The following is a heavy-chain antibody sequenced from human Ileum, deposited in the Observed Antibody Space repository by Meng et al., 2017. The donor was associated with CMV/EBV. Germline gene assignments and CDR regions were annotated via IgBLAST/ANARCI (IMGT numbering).Heavy chain of an antibody. J-gene: IGHJ4*02. V-gene: IGHV4-4*07. CDR1: GDSISGYH. D-gene: IGHD3-10*01. CDR3: GRAGARGVPVDM. CDR2: LRTSGTT. Sequence: MQLAESGPGLVKPSETLSLTCIVSGDSISGYHWTWIRKPAGKGLEWIGRLRTSGTTDHNPSPKSRVTLSIDTSKNQFSLKLNSVTAADTAVYYCGRAGARGVPVDMWGQGTLVTVSS.